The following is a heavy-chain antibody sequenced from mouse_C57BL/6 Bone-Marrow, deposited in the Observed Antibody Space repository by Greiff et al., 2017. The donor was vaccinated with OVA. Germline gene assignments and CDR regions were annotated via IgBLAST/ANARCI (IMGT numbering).Heavy chain of an antibody. V-gene: IGHV1S56*01. Sequence: VQLQQSGAELVKPGASVKLSCKASDYTFTTYDIHWVRQRPEQGLEWIGWIFPEDGRTEYSERFTGKATLTTDKSSNTAYMQLSRLTSEDSAVYFCGRSPAYGSRWYLDVWGAGTTGTVSS. CDR1: DYTFTTYD. CDR2: IFPEDGRT. CDR3: GRSPAYGSRWYLDV. D-gene: IGHD1-1*01. J-gene: IGHJ1*01.